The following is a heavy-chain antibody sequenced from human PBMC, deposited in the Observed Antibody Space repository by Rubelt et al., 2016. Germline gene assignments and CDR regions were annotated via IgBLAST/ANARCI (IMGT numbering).Heavy chain of an antibody. D-gene: IGHD6-6*01. CDR1: SSYG. V-gene: IGHV3-33*05. J-gene: IGHJ3*02. CDR2: ISYDGSNK. Sequence: SSYGMHWVRQAPGKGLEWVAVISYDGSNKYYADSVKGRFTISRDNSKNTLYLQMNSLRAEDTAVYYCARGKPRHSSSSRPFDIWGQGTMVTVSS. CDR3: ARGKPRHSSSSRPFDI.